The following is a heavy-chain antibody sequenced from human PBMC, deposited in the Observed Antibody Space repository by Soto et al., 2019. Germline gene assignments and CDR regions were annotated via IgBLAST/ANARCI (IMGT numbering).Heavy chain of an antibody. CDR2: IRSKANSYAT. D-gene: IGHD6-13*01. CDR1: GFTFSGSA. Sequence: GGSLRLSCAASGFTFSGSAMHWVRQASGKGLEWVGRIRSKANSYATAYAASVKGRFTISRDDSKNTAYLQMNSLKTEDTAVYYCTRLPEGGSSWYIRYAFDIWGQGTMVTVSS. V-gene: IGHV3-73*01. CDR3: TRLPEGGSSWYIRYAFDI. J-gene: IGHJ3*02.